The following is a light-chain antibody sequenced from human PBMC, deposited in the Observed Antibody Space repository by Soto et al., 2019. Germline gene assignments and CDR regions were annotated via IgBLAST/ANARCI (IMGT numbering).Light chain of an antibody. Sequence: EIVMTQSPATLSVSPGERATLSCRASQSVSSNLAWYQQKPGQPPRLLIYGASTRATGIPARFSGSGSGTGFTLIISSLQSEDFTVYYCQQYNNWPITFGQGTRVEIQ. CDR3: QQYNNWPIT. CDR2: GAS. V-gene: IGKV3-15*01. J-gene: IGKJ5*01. CDR1: QSVSSN.